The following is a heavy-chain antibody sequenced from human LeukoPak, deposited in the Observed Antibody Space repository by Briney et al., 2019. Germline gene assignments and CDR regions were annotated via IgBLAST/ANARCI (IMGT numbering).Heavy chain of an antibody. J-gene: IGHJ4*02. CDR3: ARAGYCSGGSCYGLDY. D-gene: IGHD2-15*01. V-gene: IGHV3-13*01. CDR1: GFTFSSYD. Sequence: PGGSLRLSCAASGFTFSSYDMHWVRQATGKGLEWVSAIGTAGDTYYPGSVKGRFTISRENAKNSLYLRMNSLRAGDTAVYYCARAGYCSGGSCYGLDYWGQGTLVTVSS. CDR2: IGTAGDT.